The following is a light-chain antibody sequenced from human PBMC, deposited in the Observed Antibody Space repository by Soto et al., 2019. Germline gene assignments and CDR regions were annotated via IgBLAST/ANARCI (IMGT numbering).Light chain of an antibody. CDR2: GAS. Sequence: EIVMTQSPASLSVSPGDGATLSCRASQSVASNVAWYQQRPGQGPRLLIHGASTRAVGVPARFSGSGSGTDFTLTISSLQSEDFAVYDCQQYHNWTPQYTFGQGTKLQIK. J-gene: IGKJ2*01. CDR3: QQYHNWTPQYT. V-gene: IGKV3-15*01. CDR1: QSVASN.